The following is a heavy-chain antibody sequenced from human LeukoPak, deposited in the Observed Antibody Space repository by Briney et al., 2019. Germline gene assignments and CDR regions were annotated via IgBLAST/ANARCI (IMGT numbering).Heavy chain of an antibody. V-gene: IGHV3-74*01. D-gene: IGHD5-18*01. CDR3: AREDRLGFNYAYGLDV. Sequence: GGSLRLSCAASGFTFSSYAMSWVRQAPGKGLEWVSRITSDGSSTTYADSVKGRFTVSRDNAQNTPYLQMNSLRAEDTAVYYCAREDRLGFNYAYGLDVWGLGTTVTVSS. J-gene: IGHJ6*02. CDR1: GFTFSSYA. CDR2: ITSDGSST.